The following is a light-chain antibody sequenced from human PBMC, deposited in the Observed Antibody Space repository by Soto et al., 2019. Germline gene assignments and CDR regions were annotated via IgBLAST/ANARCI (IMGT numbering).Light chain of an antibody. Sequence: EIVLTQSPGTLSLSPGERATLSCRASQSINTRYSAWYQQKPGQPSRLLIYATSSRAPGIPDRFSGSGSGTDFTLTISRLEPEDFAVYYCQQYDDSARYKFGQGTNLDIK. CDR2: ATS. V-gene: IGKV3-20*01. J-gene: IGKJ2*01. CDR3: QQYDDSARYK. CDR1: QSINTRY.